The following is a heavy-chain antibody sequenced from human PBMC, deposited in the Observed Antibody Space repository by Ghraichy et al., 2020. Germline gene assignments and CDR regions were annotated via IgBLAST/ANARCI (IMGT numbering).Heavy chain of an antibody. J-gene: IGHJ5*02. V-gene: IGHV3-74*01. CDR3: ARDLQRGYAPWFDP. Sequence: GGSLRLSCAASGFTFSSYWMHWVRQAPGKGLVWVSRIYSDGSITSYADSVEGRFTISRDNAKNTLYLQMNSLRAEDTAVYYCARDLQRGYAPWFDPWGQGTLVTVSS. CDR2: IYSDGSIT. D-gene: IGHD5-12*01. CDR1: GFTFSSYW.